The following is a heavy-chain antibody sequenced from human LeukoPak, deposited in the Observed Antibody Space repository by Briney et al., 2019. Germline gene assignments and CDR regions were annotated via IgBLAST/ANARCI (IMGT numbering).Heavy chain of an antibody. Sequence: PGGSLRLSCAASGFTFSSYAMHWVRQAPGKGVEWVAAISYDGSNKYSADSVKGRFTISRDNSKNTLYLQMNSLRADGTAVYYCAGVDAAMPDAFDIWGQGTTVTVSS. D-gene: IGHD5-18*01. CDR3: AGVDAAMPDAFDI. CDR1: GFTFSSYA. CDR2: ISYDGSNK. J-gene: IGHJ3*02. V-gene: IGHV3-30*04.